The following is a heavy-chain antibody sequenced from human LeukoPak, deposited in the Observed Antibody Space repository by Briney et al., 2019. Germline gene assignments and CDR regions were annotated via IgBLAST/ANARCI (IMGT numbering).Heavy chain of an antibody. CDR3: LSWDPTFDY. V-gene: IGHV1-2*02. J-gene: IGHJ4*02. CDR2: INPNGGGT. CDR1: GYTFTSYG. D-gene: IGHD1-26*01. Sequence: ASVKVSCKASGYTFTSYGISWVRQAPGQGLEWMGWINPNGGGTNYAQKFQGRVTMTRDTSISTAYMELSRLRSDDTAVYYCLSWDPTFDYWGQGTLVTVSS.